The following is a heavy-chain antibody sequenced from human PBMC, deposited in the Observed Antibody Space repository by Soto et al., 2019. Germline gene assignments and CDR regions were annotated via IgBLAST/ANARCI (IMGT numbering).Heavy chain of an antibody. CDR3: ARGDGTGLYNSGWSPRY. D-gene: IGHD6-19*01. J-gene: IGHJ4*02. V-gene: IGHV3-21*04. Sequence: EVQLVESGGGLVKPGESLRVSCAASGFTFSYYSLHWVRQAPGKGLEWVSSISGSSTYIYYADRVKGRFTISRDNAKNELDVRMDRLRAEDTAVYYCARGDGTGLYNSGWSPRYWGQGTLVTVSS. CDR2: ISGSSTYI. CDR1: GFTFSYYS.